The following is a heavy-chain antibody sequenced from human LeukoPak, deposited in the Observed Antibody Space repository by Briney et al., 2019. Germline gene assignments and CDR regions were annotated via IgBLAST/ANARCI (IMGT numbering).Heavy chain of an antibody. D-gene: IGHD5-24*01. J-gene: IGHJ4*02. CDR3: ARPDGFLAGSFDY. CDR1: GYTFTSYA. CDR2: INAGNGNT. V-gene: IGHV1-3*01. Sequence: ASVKVSCKASGYTFTSYAMHWVRQAPGQRLEWMGWINAGNGNTKYSQKFQGRVTITRDTSASTAYMELSSLRSEDTAVYYCARPDGFLAGSFDYWGQGTLVTVSS.